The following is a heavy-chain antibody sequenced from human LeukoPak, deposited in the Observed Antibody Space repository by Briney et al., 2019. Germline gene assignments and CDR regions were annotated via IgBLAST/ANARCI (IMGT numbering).Heavy chain of an antibody. CDR1: GFSVSNKY. J-gene: IGHJ4*02. D-gene: IGHD6-19*01. CDR2: INHSGST. Sequence: ESLRLSCAASGFSVSNKYMSWVRQPPGKGLEWIGEINHSGSTNYNPSLKSRVTISVDTSKNQFSLKLSSVTAADTAVYYCARGDTLYSSGWAYYSDYWGQGTLVTVSS. V-gene: IGHV4-34*01. CDR3: ARGDTLYSSGWAYYSDY.